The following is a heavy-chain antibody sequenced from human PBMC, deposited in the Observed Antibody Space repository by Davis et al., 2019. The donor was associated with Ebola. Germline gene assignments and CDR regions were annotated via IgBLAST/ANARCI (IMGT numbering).Heavy chain of an antibody. J-gene: IGHJ4*02. CDR2: IYPGDSDT. V-gene: IGHV5-51*01. Sequence: KVSCKGSGYSFTSYWIGWVRQMPGKGLEWMGIIYPGDSDTRYSPSFQGQVTISADKSISTAYLQWSSLKASDTAMYYCARSKGIGYHYFDFWGQGTLVTVSS. D-gene: IGHD3-3*01. CDR1: GYSFTSYW. CDR3: ARSKGIGYHYFDF.